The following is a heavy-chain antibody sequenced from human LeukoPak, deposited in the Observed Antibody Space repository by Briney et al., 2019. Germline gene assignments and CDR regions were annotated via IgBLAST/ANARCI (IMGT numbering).Heavy chain of an antibody. Sequence: ASVKVSCKASGYTFTGYYMHWVRQAPGQGLEWMGWINPNSGGTNYAQKLQGRVTMTTDTSTSTAYMELRSLRSDDTAVYYCARETQKGGYSYGFEYYFDYWGQGTLVTVSS. CDR1: GYTFTGYY. V-gene: IGHV1-2*02. J-gene: IGHJ4*02. D-gene: IGHD5-18*01. CDR2: INPNSGGT. CDR3: ARETQKGGYSYGFEYYFDY.